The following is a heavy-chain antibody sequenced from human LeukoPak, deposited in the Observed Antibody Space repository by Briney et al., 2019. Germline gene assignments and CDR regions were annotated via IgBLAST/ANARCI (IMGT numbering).Heavy chain of an antibody. Sequence: ASVKVSCKASGGTFSSYAISWVRQAPGQGLEWMGGIIPIFGTANYAQKFRGRVTITADKSTRTAYMELSSLRAEDTAIYYCAKDRVFDYYDISELDYWGQGTLVTVSS. CDR3: AKDRVFDYYDISELDY. J-gene: IGHJ4*02. V-gene: IGHV1-69*06. D-gene: IGHD3-22*01. CDR1: GGTFSSYA. CDR2: IIPIFGTA.